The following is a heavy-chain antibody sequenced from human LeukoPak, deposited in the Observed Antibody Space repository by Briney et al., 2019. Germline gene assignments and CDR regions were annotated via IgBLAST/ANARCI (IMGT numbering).Heavy chain of an antibody. CDR1: GFTFSTYE. J-gene: IGHJ3*02. V-gene: IGHV3-48*03. Sequence: GGSLRLSCAASGFTFSTYEMNWVRQAPGKGLEWISYISSSGRTIYYADSVKGRLTVSRDSAKNSLYLQMNSLRGEDTAIYYCAREDTVDAFDIWGQGTMVTVSS. CDR3: AREDTVDAFDI. CDR2: ISSSGRTI. D-gene: IGHD4-17*01.